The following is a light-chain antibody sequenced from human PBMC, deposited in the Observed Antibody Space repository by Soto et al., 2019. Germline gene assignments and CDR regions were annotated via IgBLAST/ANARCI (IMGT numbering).Light chain of an antibody. V-gene: IGKV1-5*03. CDR1: QTIATW. J-gene: IGKJ1*01. Sequence: DMQITQSPSTLSASLGDRVTITCRASQTIATWFAWYQQNPEKAPKLLIYQTSALKSGVPSRFSGSGSGTEVTLTIISLQPDDFATYYCHHYNSYSEAFGQGAKV. CDR2: QTS. CDR3: HHYNSYSEA.